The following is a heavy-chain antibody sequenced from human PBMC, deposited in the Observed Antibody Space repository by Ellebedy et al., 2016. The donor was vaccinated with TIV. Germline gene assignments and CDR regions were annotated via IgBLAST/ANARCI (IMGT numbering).Heavy chain of an antibody. CDR3: ARADNYGDGDFDY. CDR1: GFTFSSHG. Sequence: PGGSLRLSCAASGFTFSSHGMHWVRQAPGKGLEWVAVIWYDGSNKYYADSVKGRFTISRDNSKNTLYLQMNSLRAEDTAVDYCARADNYGDGDFDYWGQGTLVTVSS. V-gene: IGHV3-33*01. J-gene: IGHJ4*02. CDR2: IWYDGSNK. D-gene: IGHD4-17*01.